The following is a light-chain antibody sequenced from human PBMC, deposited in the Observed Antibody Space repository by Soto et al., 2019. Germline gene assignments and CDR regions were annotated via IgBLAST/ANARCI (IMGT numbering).Light chain of an antibody. CDR1: SCDVGGYDY. CDR2: NVS. CDR3: SSYTSISTVV. J-gene: IGLJ2*01. V-gene: IGLV2-14*03. Sequence: QSALTQPASVSGSPGQSITISCTGTSCDVGGYDYVSWYQQHPGKAPKLVIYNVSNRPSGISNRFSGSKSGNTASLTISGLQAEDEADYYCSSYTSISTVVFGGGTQLTVL.